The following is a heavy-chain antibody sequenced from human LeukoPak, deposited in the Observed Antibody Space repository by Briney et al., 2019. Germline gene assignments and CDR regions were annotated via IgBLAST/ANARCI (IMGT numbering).Heavy chain of an antibody. D-gene: IGHD1-20*01. Sequence: SETLSLTCAVSGYSISSGYYWGWIRQPPGKGLEWIGSIYHSGSTYYNPSLKSRVTISVDTSKNQFSLKLSSVTAADTAVYYCAREALYNWNDGGFWFDPWGQGTLVTVSS. J-gene: IGHJ5*02. CDR2: IYHSGST. V-gene: IGHV4-38-2*02. CDR3: AREALYNWNDGGFWFDP. CDR1: GYSISSGYY.